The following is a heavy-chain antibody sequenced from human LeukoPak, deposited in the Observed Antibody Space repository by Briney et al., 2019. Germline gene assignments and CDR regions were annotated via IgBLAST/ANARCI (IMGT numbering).Heavy chain of an antibody. V-gene: IGHV4-4*09. D-gene: IGHD3-10*01. CDR3: ARLRVSGSYLYYFDY. Sequence: SETLSLTCTVSNGSISSYHWSWVRQPPGKGLEWIGYILTSGTTNYNPSLKSRLTISVDTSKNRFALKLSSVTAADTAVYYCARLRVSGSYLYYFDYWGQGTLVTVSS. CDR1: NGSISSYH. CDR2: ILTSGTT. J-gene: IGHJ4*02.